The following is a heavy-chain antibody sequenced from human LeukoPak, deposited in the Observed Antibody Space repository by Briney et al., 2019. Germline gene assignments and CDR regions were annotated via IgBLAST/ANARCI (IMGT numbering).Heavy chain of an antibody. CDR1: GFTVSSNY. Sequence: GGSLRLSCAASGFTVSSNYMSWVRQAPGKGLEWVSVIYSGGSTYYADSVKGRFTISRDNSKNTLYLQMNSLRAEDTAVYYCARESDYGDYGGYWGQGTLVTVSS. J-gene: IGHJ4*02. V-gene: IGHV3-66*01. D-gene: IGHD4-17*01. CDR2: IYSGGST. CDR3: ARESDYGDYGGY.